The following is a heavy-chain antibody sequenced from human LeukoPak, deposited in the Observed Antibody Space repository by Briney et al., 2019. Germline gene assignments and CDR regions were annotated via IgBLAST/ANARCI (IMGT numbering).Heavy chain of an antibody. Sequence: GGSLRLSCTASGFTFGDYAMSWVRQAPGKGLGWVSSVSFSGGSTYYADSVRGRFTISRDNSANTLYLQMDSLGAEDTAIYYCSITIVPRSYFQRWGQGTLVTVSS. D-gene: IGHD3-9*01. CDR3: SITIVPRSYFQR. CDR2: VSFSGGST. V-gene: IGHV3-23*01. CDR1: GFTFGDYA. J-gene: IGHJ1*01.